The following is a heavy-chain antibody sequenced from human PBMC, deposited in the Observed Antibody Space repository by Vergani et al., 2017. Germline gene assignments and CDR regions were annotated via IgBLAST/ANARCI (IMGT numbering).Heavy chain of an antibody. Sequence: QVQLVQSGAEVKKPGASVKVSCKVSGYTLTELSMHWVRQAPGKGLEWMGGFDPEDGETIYAQKFQGRVTMTRDTSISTAYMELSRLRSDGTAVYYCARAAYDSSGYYPHNWFDPWSQGTLVTVSS. V-gene: IGHV1-24*01. J-gene: IGHJ5*02. CDR1: GYTLTELS. D-gene: IGHD3-22*01. CDR2: FDPEDGET. CDR3: ARAAYDSSGYYPHNWFDP.